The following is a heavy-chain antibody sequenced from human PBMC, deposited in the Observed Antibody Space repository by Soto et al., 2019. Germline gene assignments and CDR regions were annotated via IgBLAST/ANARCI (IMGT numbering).Heavy chain of an antibody. J-gene: IGHJ4*02. CDR3: ARGGTAGSRGPHDY. Sequence: QVEVVESGGGLVEPGGSLRLSCVASGFILNDYYMSWIRQAPGKGLEWISYIGTGVRGTFINYADSVRGRFTISRDKDNNSLYLQMNSLRAEDTALYYCARGGTAGSRGPHDYWGQGTLVTVSS. D-gene: IGHD1-1*01. CDR2: IGTGVRGTFI. V-gene: IGHV3-11*01. CDR1: GFILNDYY.